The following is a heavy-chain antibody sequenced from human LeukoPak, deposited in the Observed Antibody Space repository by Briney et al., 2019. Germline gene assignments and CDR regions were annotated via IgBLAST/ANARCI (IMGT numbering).Heavy chain of an antibody. Sequence: GGSLRLSCAGSGFPFSDYYMSWIRQAPGKGLEWVSYISSSGSTIYCADSVKGRFTISRDNAKNSLYLQMNSLRAEDTAVYYCARDPTRWGYYYDSSGPLTGWFDPWGQGTLVTVSS. CDR2: ISSSGSTI. CDR3: ARDPTRWGYYYDSSGPLTGWFDP. V-gene: IGHV3-11*01. J-gene: IGHJ5*02. CDR1: GFPFSDYY. D-gene: IGHD3-22*01.